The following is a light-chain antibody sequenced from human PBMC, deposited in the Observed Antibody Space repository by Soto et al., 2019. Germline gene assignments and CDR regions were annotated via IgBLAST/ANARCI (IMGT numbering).Light chain of an antibody. J-gene: IGKJ4*02. Sequence: EIVLTQSPGTLSLTPGERATLSCRASESVSDNYLAWYQQRSGQAPRLVIYGASSRASAVPDRFSGSGSGTDFTLTISSLEPEDFAVYYCQQYNSWPWTFGGGTKVDIK. CDR3: QQYNSWPWT. CDR2: GAS. V-gene: IGKV3-20*01. CDR1: ESVSDNY.